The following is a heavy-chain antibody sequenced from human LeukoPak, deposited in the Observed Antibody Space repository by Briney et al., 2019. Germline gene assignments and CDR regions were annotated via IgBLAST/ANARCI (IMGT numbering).Heavy chain of an antibody. CDR1: GFTFSSYS. V-gene: IGHV3-21*01. J-gene: IGHJ4*02. Sequence: GGSLRLSCAASGFTFSSYSMNWVRQAPGKGLEWVSSISSSSSYIYYADSVKGRFTISRDNAKNSLYLQMNSLRAEDTAVYYCAGTYYYDSSGYYYGGRFDYWGQGTLVTVSS. D-gene: IGHD3-22*01. CDR2: ISSSSSYI. CDR3: AGTYYYDSSGYYYGGRFDY.